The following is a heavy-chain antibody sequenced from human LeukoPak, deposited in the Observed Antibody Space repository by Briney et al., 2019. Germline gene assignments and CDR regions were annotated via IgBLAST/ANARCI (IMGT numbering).Heavy chain of an antibody. D-gene: IGHD2-15*01. J-gene: IGHJ5*02. CDR3: ARYCSGGSCGFDP. CDR1: GGSISSSNW. Sequence: SGTLSLTCAVSGGSISSSNWWSWVRQPPGKGLEWIGEIYHSGSTNYNPSLKSRVTISVDTSKNQFSLKLTSVTAADTAVYYCARYCSGGSCGFDPWGQGTLVTVSS. V-gene: IGHV4-4*02. CDR2: IYHSGST.